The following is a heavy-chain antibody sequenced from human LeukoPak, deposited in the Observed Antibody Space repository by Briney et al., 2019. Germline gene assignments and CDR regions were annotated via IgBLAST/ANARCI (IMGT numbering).Heavy chain of an antibody. CDR2: ISSSSSTI. Sequence: GGSLRLSCAASGFAFSNYGMSWVRQAPGKGLEWVSYISSSSSTIYYADSVKGRFTISRDNAKNSLYLQMNSLRDEDTAVYYCARDINQWLTDSDAFDIWGQGTMVTVSS. V-gene: IGHV3-48*02. CDR1: GFAFSNYG. CDR3: ARDINQWLTDSDAFDI. J-gene: IGHJ3*02. D-gene: IGHD6-19*01.